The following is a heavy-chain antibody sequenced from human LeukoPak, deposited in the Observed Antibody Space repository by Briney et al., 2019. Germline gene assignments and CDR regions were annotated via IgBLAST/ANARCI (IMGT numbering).Heavy chain of an antibody. V-gene: IGHV4-31*03. CDR2: IYYSGST. Sequence: SETLSLTCTVSGGSISSGGYYWSWIRQHPGKGLEWIGYIYYSGSTYYNPSLKSRVTMSVDTSKNQFSLKLSSVTAADTAVYYCAKAVRITMVRGVMVDFDPWGQGTLVTVSS. J-gene: IGHJ5*02. CDR3: AKAVRITMVRGVMVDFDP. D-gene: IGHD3-10*01. CDR1: GGSISSGGYY.